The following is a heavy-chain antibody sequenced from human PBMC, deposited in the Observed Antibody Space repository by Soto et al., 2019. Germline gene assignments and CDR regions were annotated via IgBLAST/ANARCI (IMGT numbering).Heavy chain of an antibody. D-gene: IGHD6-13*01. Sequence: SETLSLTCTVSGGSISSGGYYWSWIRQHPGKGLEWIGYIYYSGSTYYNPSLKSRVTISVDTSKNQFSLKLSSVTAADTAVYYCARDQIAAAGTGYYYYYGMDVWGQGTTVTVS. J-gene: IGHJ6*02. CDR3: ARDQIAAAGTGYYYYYGMDV. CDR2: IYYSGST. CDR1: GGSISSGGYY. V-gene: IGHV4-31*03.